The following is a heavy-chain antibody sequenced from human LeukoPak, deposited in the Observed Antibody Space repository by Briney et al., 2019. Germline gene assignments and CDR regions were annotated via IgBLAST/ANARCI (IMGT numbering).Heavy chain of an antibody. J-gene: IGHJ4*03. Sequence: PSETLSLTCTVSGGSISSYYWSWIRQSPGKSLEWIAEINHRGDTNYNPSVKSRVTISVDTSKNQFSLKITSLTAADTAVYYCARGPTISETGYFDYWGQGALVTVSS. CDR1: GGSISSYY. D-gene: IGHD1-1*01. CDR2: INHRGDT. CDR3: ARGPTISETGYFDY. V-gene: IGHV4-34*01.